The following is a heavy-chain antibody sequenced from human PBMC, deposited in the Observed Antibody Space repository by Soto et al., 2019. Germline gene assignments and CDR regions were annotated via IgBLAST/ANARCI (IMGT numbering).Heavy chain of an antibody. CDR2: ISGYNGDT. Sequence: QVQLVQSGAEVKKPGASVKVSCKASGYTFTSYGISWVRPAPGQGLEWMGWISGYNGDTNYAQKRQGRVTMTTDTSTSTAYMELRSLRSDDTAVYYCARAPQTVAGAGIWYWGQGTLVTVSS. CDR3: ARAPQTVAGAGIWY. J-gene: IGHJ4*02. V-gene: IGHV1-18*04. CDR1: GYTFTSYG. D-gene: IGHD6-13*01.